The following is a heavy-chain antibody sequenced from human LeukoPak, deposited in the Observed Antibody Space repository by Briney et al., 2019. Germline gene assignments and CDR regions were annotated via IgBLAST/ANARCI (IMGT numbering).Heavy chain of an antibody. CDR3: AKAFSLGVTTKLDF. CDR1: GFRFDDYG. J-gene: IGHJ4*02. Sequence: PGGSLRLSCEASGFRFDDYGMHWVRQAPGKGLGWVSGISLNSRGIGYADSVKGRFTISRDNAKNFLFLQMNSLRPEDTALYYCAKAFSLGVTTKLDFWGQGIAVIVSS. V-gene: IGHV3-9*01. CDR2: ISLNSRGI. D-gene: IGHD2-21*02.